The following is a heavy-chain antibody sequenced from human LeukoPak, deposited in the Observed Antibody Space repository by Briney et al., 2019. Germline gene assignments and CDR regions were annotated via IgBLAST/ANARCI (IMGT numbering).Heavy chain of an antibody. V-gene: IGHV3-7*01. CDR3: ARNNY. J-gene: IGHJ4*02. CDR1: GFTFSSSW. Sequence: GGSLRLSCAASGFTFSSSWMSWVRQAPGKGLEWVANLKPDGSEKYYVDSVKGRFTISRDNAKNSLYLQMNSLRAEDTAVYYCARNNYWGQGTLVTVSS. CDR2: LKPDGSEK.